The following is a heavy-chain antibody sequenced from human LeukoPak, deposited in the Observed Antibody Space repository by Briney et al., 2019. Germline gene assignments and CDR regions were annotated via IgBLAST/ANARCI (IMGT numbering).Heavy chain of an antibody. D-gene: IGHD5-12*01. CDR1: GFPFIEYS. Sequence: GGSLRLSCTASGFPFIEYSMNWVRQAPGKGLEWVAHINQDGSKEYYMDSVKARFTISRDNAKNSLSLQMNSLRAEDTAVYYCVRDGGVSGYDLLDYWGQGTLVTVSS. J-gene: IGHJ4*02. CDR3: VRDGGVSGYDLLDY. CDR2: INQDGSKE. V-gene: IGHV3-7*01.